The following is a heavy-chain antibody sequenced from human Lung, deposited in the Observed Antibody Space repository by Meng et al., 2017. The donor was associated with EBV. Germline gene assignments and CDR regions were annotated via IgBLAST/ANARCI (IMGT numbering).Heavy chain of an antibody. Sequence: VPPVGVSQNPGASVKVSWMAPAYYFSSFATHWVRQAPGQGLEGMGCINPKTGATKYAQKFQGWVTMTRDTSISTAYMEVSGLKSDDTAVYYCTRRRWFSDYFDYWGQGTLVTVSS. CDR1: AYYFSSFA. D-gene: IGHD4-23*01. V-gene: IGHV1-2*04. CDR3: TRRRWFSDYFDY. CDR2: INPKTGAT. J-gene: IGHJ4*02.